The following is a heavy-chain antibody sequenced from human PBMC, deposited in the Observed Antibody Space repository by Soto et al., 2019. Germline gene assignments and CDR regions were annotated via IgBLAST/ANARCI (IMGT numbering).Heavy chain of an antibody. CDR1: GYRFTSYY. V-gene: IGHV1-46*03. Sequence: QVQVVQSGAEVKKPGASVKISCKASGYRFTSYYMHWVRQAPGQVLEWMGIINPNSGITNYAQNFQGRVTMPRDTSTSTVYMELSSLKSEDTAVYYCARSRGAAAGINWFDPWGQGTLVTVSS. D-gene: IGHD6-13*01. J-gene: IGHJ5*02. CDR3: ARSRGAAAGINWFDP. CDR2: INPNSGIT.